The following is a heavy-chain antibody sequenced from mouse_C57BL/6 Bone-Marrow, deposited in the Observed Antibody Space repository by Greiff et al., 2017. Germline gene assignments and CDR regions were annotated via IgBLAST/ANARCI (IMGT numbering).Heavy chain of an antibody. D-gene: IGHD1-1*01. CDR1: GFSLTSYG. CDR3: ASYGSRLGYFDV. J-gene: IGHJ1*03. Sequence: QVQLQQSGPGLVQPSQSLSITCTVSGFSLTSYGVHWVRQSPGKGLAWLGVIWSGGSTDYNAAFISRLCISKDNSTSQVFFKMNSLQADDTAIYYCASYGSRLGYFDVWGTGTTVTVSS. CDR2: IWSGGST. V-gene: IGHV2-2*01.